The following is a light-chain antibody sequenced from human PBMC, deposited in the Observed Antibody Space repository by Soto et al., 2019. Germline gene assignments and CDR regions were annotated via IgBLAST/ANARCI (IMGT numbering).Light chain of an antibody. CDR2: DAS. V-gene: IGKV3-15*01. CDR3: QQNKDWPGT. J-gene: IGKJ1*01. Sequence: EILMTQSPATLSVSPGERVTFSCRASQSVSYYLAWCQQKPGQAPRLLIYDASTRATGVPVRFSGSGSGTEFTLTISSLQSEDFGVYYCQQNKDWPGTFGQGTKVDIK. CDR1: QSVSYY.